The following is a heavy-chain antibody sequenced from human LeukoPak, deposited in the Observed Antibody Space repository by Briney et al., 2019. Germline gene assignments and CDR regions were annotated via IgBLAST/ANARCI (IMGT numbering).Heavy chain of an antibody. Sequence: PGGPLRLSCAPSGFTFSSYAMSWVRQAPGKGLEWVSAISGSGGSTYYADSVKGRFTISRDNSKNTVSLQMTTLRAGDTATYYCAKDFKVPSLGGTLAFDYWGQGALVTVSS. CDR1: GFTFSSYA. J-gene: IGHJ4*02. CDR3: AKDFKVPSLGGTLAFDY. CDR2: ISGSGGST. V-gene: IGHV3-23*01. D-gene: IGHD1-26*01.